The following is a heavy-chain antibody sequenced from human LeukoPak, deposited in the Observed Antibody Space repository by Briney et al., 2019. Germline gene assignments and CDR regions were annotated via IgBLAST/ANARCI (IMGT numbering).Heavy chain of an antibody. CDR1: GLNFDDSA. V-gene: IGHV3-43*02. J-gene: IGHJ4*02. CDR2: ISADGGST. CDR3: AKESGEFDY. Sequence: GGSLRLSCVASGLNFDDSAMHWVRQAPGQGLEWVSLISADGGSTFSADSVKGRFSISRDNSKNSLYLQMNSLRSEDTAMYYCAKESGEFDYWGQGTLVAVSS.